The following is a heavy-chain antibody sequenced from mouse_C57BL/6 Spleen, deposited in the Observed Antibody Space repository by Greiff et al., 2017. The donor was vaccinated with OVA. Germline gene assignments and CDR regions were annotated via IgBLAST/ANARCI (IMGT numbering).Heavy chain of an antibody. D-gene: IGHD1-1*01. CDR3: ARGPYGSSYDYFDY. V-gene: IGHV14-2*01. J-gene: IGHJ2*01. CDR2: IDPEDGET. CDR1: GFNIKDYY. Sequence: VQLKQPGAELVKPGASVKLSCTASGFNIKDYYMHWVKQRTEQGLEWIGRIDPEDGETKYAPKFQGKATITADTSSNTAYLQLSSLRCEDTAVYYCARGPYGSSYDYFDYWGQGTTLTVSS.